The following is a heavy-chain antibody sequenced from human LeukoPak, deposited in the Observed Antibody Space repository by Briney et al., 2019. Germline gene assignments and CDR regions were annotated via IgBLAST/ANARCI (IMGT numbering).Heavy chain of an antibody. CDR3: ARDLIRYCSGGSCYSSNY. CDR1: GYTFTSYG. Sequence: GASVKVSCKASGYTFTSYGISWVRRAPGQGFEWRGWISAYNGNTNYAQKLQGRVTMTTDTSTSTAYMELRSLRSDDTAVYYCARDLIRYCSGGSCYSSNYWGQGTLVTVSS. D-gene: IGHD2-15*01. V-gene: IGHV1-18*01. CDR2: ISAYNGNT. J-gene: IGHJ4*02.